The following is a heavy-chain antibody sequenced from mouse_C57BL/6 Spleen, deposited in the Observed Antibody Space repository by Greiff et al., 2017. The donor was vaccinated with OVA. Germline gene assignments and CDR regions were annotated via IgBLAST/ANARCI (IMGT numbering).Heavy chain of an antibody. D-gene: IGHD2-4*01. J-gene: IGHJ2*01. CDR2: INPNNGGT. CDR1: GYTFTAYN. V-gene: IGHV1-18*01. Sequence: VQLKQSGPELVKPGASVKIPCKASGYTFTAYNMDWVKQSHGKSLEWIGDINPNNGGTIYNQKFKGKATLTVDKSSSTAYMELRILTSEDTAVYYCAREEITAWYLDYWGKGTTLTVSS. CDR3: AREEITAWYLDY.